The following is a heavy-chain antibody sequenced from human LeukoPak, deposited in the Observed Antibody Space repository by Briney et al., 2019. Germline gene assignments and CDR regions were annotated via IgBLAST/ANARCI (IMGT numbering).Heavy chain of an antibody. CDR3: ARVGEYGGSSGWFDY. V-gene: IGHV3-7*01. D-gene: IGHD6-19*01. J-gene: IGHJ4*02. Sequence: PGGSLRLSCAASGFTLSIYRMSWARQAPGKGLEWVANIKKDGSATFYVDSVKGRFAISRDNAKNSMYLQMSSLRADDTAVYYCARVGEYGGSSGWFDYWGQGTLVTVSS. CDR2: IKKDGSAT. CDR1: GFTLSIYR.